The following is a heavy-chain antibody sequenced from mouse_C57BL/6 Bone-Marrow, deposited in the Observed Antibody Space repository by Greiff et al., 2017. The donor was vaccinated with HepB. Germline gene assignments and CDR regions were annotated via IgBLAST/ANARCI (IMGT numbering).Heavy chain of an antibody. CDR3: ARSFYPFDY. Sequence: QVQLQQPGAELVRPGSSVKLSCKASGYTFTSYWMHWVKQRPIQGLEWIGNIDPSDSDTHYNQKFKDKATLTVDKSSSTAYMQLSSLTSGDSAVYYCARSFYPFDYWGQGTTLTVSS. J-gene: IGHJ2*01. D-gene: IGHD2-1*01. CDR2: IDPSDSDT. V-gene: IGHV1-52*01. CDR1: GYTFTSYW.